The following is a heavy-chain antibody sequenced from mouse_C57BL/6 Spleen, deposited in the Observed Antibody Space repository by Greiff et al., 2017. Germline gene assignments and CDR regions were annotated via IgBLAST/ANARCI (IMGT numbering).Heavy chain of an antibody. D-gene: IGHD3-2*02. V-gene: IGHV1-76*01. CDR2: IYPGSGNT. J-gene: IGHJ2*01. Sequence: QVQLQQSGAELVRPGASVKLSCKASGYTFTDYYINWVKQRPGQGLEWIARIYPGSGNTYYNEKFKGKATLTAEKSSSTAYMQLSSLTSEDSAVYFCARDGGQLKNFDYWGQGTTLTVSS. CDR3: ARDGGQLKNFDY. CDR1: GYTFTDYY.